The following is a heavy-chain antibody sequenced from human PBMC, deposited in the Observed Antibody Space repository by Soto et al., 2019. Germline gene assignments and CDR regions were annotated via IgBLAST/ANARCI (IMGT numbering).Heavy chain of an antibody. CDR2: INPNSGGT. J-gene: IGHJ1*01. D-gene: IGHD6-13*01. CDR1: GYTFTGYY. Sequence: ASVKVSCKASGYTFTGYYMHWVRQAPGQGLEWMGWINPNSGGTNYAQKFQGWVTMTRDTSISTAYMELSRLRSDDTAVYYCARDGDSNRRTAEYFQHWGQGTLVTVSS. V-gene: IGHV1-2*04. CDR3: ARDGDSNRRTAEYFQH.